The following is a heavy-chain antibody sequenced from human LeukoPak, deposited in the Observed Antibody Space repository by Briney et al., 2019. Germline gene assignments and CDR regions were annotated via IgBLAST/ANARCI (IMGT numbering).Heavy chain of an antibody. V-gene: IGHV3-7*01. CDR1: GFTFSSYW. J-gene: IGHJ1*01. D-gene: IGHD3-22*01. CDR3: ARIGYYYDSSGYSRYFQH. Sequence: GGSLRLSCAASGFTFSSYWMSWVRQAPGKGLEWVANIKQDGSEKYYVDSVKGRFTISRDNAKSSLYLQMNSLRAGDTAVYYCARIGYYYDSSGYSRYFQHWGQGTLVTVSS. CDR2: IKQDGSEK.